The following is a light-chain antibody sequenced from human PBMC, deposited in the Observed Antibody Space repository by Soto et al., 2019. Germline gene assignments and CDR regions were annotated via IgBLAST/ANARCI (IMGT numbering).Light chain of an antibody. Sequence: QSALTQPASVSGSPGQSITISCTGTSSDVGGYNYVSWYQQHPGKAPKLMISEVSNRPSGVSNRFSGSKSGNTASLTISGLQAEDAADYYCSSYISSSTAVFGGGTKVTVL. V-gene: IGLV2-14*01. J-gene: IGLJ2*01. CDR2: EVS. CDR3: SSYISSSTAV. CDR1: SSDVGGYNY.